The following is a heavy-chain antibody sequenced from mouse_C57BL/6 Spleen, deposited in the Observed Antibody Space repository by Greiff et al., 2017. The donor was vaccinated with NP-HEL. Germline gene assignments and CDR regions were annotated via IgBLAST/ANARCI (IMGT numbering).Heavy chain of an antibody. J-gene: IGHJ4*01. CDR2: IYPGDGDT. Sequence: LVKPGASVKISCKASGYAFSSSWMNWVKQRPGKGLEWIGRIYPGDGDTNYNGKFKGKATLTADKSSSTAYMQLSSLTAEDSAVYFCARSRDYAMDYWGQGTSVTVSS. D-gene: IGHD3-3*01. V-gene: IGHV1-82*01. CDR3: ARSRDYAMDY. CDR1: GYAFSSSW.